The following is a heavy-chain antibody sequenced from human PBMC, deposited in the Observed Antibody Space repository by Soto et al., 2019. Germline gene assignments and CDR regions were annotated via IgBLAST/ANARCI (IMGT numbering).Heavy chain of an antibody. J-gene: IGHJ3*02. V-gene: IGHV3-30-3*01. CDR1: GFTFSSYA. CDR2: ISYDGSNK. CDR3: AREQYSSGPDAFDI. Sequence: GGSLRLSCAASGFTFSSYAMHWVRQAPGKGLEWVAVISYDGSNKYYADSVKGRFTISRDNSKNTLYLQMNSLRAEDTAVYYCAREQYSSGPDAFDIWGQGTMVTVSS. D-gene: IGHD6-19*01.